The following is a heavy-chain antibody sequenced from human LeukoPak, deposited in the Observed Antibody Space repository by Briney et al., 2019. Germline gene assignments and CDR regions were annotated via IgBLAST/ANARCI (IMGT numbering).Heavy chain of an antibody. J-gene: IGHJ6*02. Sequence: SVKVSCKASGGTFSSYTISWVRQAPGQGLEWMGRIIPILGIANYAQKFQGRVTITVDKSTSTAYMELSSLRSEDTAVYYCASPIVVVPAANDYYGMDVWGQGTMVTVSS. D-gene: IGHD2-2*01. CDR1: GGTFSSYT. CDR3: ASPIVVVPAANDYYGMDV. CDR2: IIPILGIA. V-gene: IGHV1-69*02.